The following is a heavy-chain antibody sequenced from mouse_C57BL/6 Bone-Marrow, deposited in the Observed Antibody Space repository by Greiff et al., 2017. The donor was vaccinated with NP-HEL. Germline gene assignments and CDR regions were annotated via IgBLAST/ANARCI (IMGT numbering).Heavy chain of an antibody. J-gene: IGHJ4*01. D-gene: IGHD2-14*01. CDR1: GFSFNTYA. CDR2: IRSKSNNYAT. Sequence: DVKLVESGGGLVQPKGSLKLSCAASGFSFNTYAMNWVRQAPGKGLDWVARIRSKSNNYATYYADSVKDRFTISRDDSESRLYLQMNNLKTEDTAMYDCGRHEVQRAMDYWGQGTSVTVAS. CDR3: GRHEVQRAMDY. V-gene: IGHV10-1*01.